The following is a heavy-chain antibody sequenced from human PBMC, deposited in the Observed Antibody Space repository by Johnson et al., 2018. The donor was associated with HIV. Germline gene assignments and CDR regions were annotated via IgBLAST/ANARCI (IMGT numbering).Heavy chain of an antibody. J-gene: IGHJ3*02. CDR3: ARVGLVGGKEGVGAFDI. CDR1: GFTVSSNY. V-gene: IGHV3-53*01. CDR2: ISGSGDNT. D-gene: IGHD1-26*01. Sequence: VQLVESGGGLIQPGGSLRLSCAASGFTVSSNYMSWVRQAPGKGLEWVSGISGSGDNTHYAESVKGRFTISRDNSKNTLYLEMISLRAEDTAVYYCARVGLVGGKEGVGAFDIWGPGTMVTVSS.